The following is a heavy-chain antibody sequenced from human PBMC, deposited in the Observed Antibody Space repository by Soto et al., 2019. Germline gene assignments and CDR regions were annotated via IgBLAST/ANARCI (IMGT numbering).Heavy chain of an antibody. V-gene: IGHV3-66*01. CDR3: EGTPITIFGVVPSAFDAFDI. CDR2: IYSGGST. J-gene: IGHJ3*02. CDR1: GFTVSSNY. D-gene: IGHD3-3*01. Sequence: GGSLRLSCAASGFTVSSNYMSWVRQAPGKGLEWVSVIYSGGSTYYADSVKGRFTISRDNSKNTLYLQMNSLRAEDTAVYYCEGTPITIFGVVPSAFDAFDIWGQGTMVTVSS.